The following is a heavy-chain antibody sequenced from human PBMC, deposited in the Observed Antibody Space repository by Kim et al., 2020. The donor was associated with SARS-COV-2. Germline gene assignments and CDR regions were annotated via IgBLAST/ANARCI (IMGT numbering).Heavy chain of an antibody. J-gene: IGHJ4*02. CDR3: ARDLAVEGFDY. D-gene: IGHD6-19*01. Sequence: SETLSLTCAVYGGSFSGYYWSWIRQPPGKGLEWIGEINRSGSTNYNPSLKSRVTISVDTSKNQFSLKLSSVTAADTAVYYCARDLAVEGFDYWGQGTLVTVSS. CDR1: GGSFSGYY. V-gene: IGHV4-34*01. CDR2: INRSGST.